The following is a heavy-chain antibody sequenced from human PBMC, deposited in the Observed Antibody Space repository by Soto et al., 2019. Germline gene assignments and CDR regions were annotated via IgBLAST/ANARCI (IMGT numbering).Heavy chain of an antibody. CDR2: ISFDGHTK. V-gene: IGHV3-30-3*01. CDR1: GFTFSSHA. CDR3: ILERGARSFAD. Sequence: QVQLVESGGGVVQPGKSLRLSCATSGFTFSSHAMHWFRQAPGKGLEWVALISFDGHTKSYADSVKGRFNISRDNSDNTLSLGMNSMRAEDTAVYFCILERGARSFADWGQGALVTVSS. D-gene: IGHD3-10*01. J-gene: IGHJ4*02.